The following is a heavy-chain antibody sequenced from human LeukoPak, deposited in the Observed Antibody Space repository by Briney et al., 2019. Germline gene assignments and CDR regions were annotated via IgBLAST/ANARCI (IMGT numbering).Heavy chain of an antibody. V-gene: IGHV3-74*01. CDR1: GFTFSSYW. D-gene: IGHD4-17*01. J-gene: IGHJ3*02. CDR2: INSDGSSI. Sequence: GGSLRLSCAASGFTFSSYWMHWLRQAPGKGLVWVSRINSDGSSITYADSVQGRFTISRDNAKNTLYLQVSSLRAEDTAVYFCARVRTTVINNAFDIWGQGTMVTVSS. CDR3: ARVRTTVINNAFDI.